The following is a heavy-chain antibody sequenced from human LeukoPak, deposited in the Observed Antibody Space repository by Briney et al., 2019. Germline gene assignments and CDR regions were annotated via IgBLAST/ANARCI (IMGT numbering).Heavy chain of an antibody. D-gene: IGHD3-22*01. CDR1: GYTFTGYY. CDR2: INPNNGGT. Sequence: ASVKVSCKSSGYTFTGYYMHWVRQAPGQGLEWMGWINPNNGGTNYAQRFQGRVTMTRDTSINTAYMEVSRLRSDDTAVYYCARAIGYYDSSGYLFDYWGQGTLVTVSS. V-gene: IGHV1-2*02. J-gene: IGHJ4*02. CDR3: ARAIGYYDSSGYLFDY.